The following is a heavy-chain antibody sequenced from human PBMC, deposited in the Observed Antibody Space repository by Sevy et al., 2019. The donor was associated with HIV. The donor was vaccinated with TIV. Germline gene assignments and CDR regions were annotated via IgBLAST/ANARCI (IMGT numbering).Heavy chain of an antibody. Sequence: GGSLRLSCEASGFSFSNYWMSWVRQAPGKGLEWVANINLDGSEKSYVASVKGRFTISRDNAKNSLSLQMNSLRAEDTAVYYGARDFEMSLADCWGQGTLVTVSS. J-gene: IGHJ4*02. V-gene: IGHV3-7*01. CDR3: ARDFEMSLADC. CDR1: GFSFSNYW. CDR2: INLDGSEK.